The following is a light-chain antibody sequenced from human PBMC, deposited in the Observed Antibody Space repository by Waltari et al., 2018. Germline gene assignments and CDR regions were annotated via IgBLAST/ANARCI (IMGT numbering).Light chain of an antibody. V-gene: IGLV4-69*01. J-gene: IGLJ3*02. CDR3: QTGGHGTWV. Sequence: QLVLTQTPSASASLGAPVKLTCTLSRGHSTNVIARLLKPPEKGPRYLMKVNSDGSHNKWDVIPDRFSVASSGAERDLTDSIRQDEDEADYYCQTGGHGTWVFGGGTKLTVL. CDR2: VNSDGSH. CDR1: RGHSTNV.